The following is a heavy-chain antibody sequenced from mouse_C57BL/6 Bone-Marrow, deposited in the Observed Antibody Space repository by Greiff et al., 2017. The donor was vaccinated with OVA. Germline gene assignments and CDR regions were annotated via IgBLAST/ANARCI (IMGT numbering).Heavy chain of an antibody. D-gene: IGHD1-1*01. CDR3: QFITTVVGDY. J-gene: IGHJ2*01. CDR1: GYTFTSYW. V-gene: IGHV1-5*01. Sequence: VQLQQSGTVLARPGASVKMSCKTSGYTFTSYWMHWVKQRPGQGLEWIGAIYPGNSDTSYNQKFKGKAKLTAVTSASTAYMELSSLTNEDSAVYYCQFITTVVGDYWGQGTTLTVSS. CDR2: IYPGNSDT.